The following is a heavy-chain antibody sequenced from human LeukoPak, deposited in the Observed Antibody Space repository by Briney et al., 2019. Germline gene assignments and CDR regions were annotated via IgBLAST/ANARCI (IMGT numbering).Heavy chain of an antibody. Sequence: GASVKVSCKASGYTFSSYAISWVRQVPGQGLEWMGGIIPIFDTGNYAQKFQGRLTITADESTSTAYMELSSLRSEDTAVYYCARTYYYDSSGYYFDYWGQGTLVTVSS. CDR3: ARTYYYDSSGYYFDY. V-gene: IGHV1-69*13. J-gene: IGHJ4*02. D-gene: IGHD3-22*01. CDR1: GYTFSSYA. CDR2: IIPIFDTG.